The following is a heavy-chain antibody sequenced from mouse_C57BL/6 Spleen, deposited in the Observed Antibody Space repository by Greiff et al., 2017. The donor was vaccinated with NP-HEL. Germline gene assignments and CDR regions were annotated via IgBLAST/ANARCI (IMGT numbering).Heavy chain of an antibody. Sequence: VQLQQSGPELVKPGASVKISCKASGYSFTDYNMNWVQKSNGKSLEWIGVINPNYGTTRYHQKFKGKATLTVDQSSSTAYMQHNSLTSEDSAVYYCARTRNYGYFDVWGTGTTVTVSS. V-gene: IGHV1-39*01. CDR1: GYSFTDYN. CDR3: ARTRNYGYFDV. J-gene: IGHJ1*03. CDR2: INPNYGTT.